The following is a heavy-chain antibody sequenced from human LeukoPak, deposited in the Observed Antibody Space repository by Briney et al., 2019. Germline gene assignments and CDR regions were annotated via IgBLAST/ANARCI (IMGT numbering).Heavy chain of an antibody. J-gene: IGHJ3*02. CDR2: IYTSGST. CDR1: GGSISNYC. Sequence: SETLSLTCTVSGGSISNYCWSWIRQPAGKGLEWIGRIYTSGSTNYNPSLKSRVTTSVDTSKNQFSLKLSSVTAADTAVYYCARDDHCSGGSCYSRGAFHIWGQGTKVTVSS. CDR3: ARDDHCSGGSCYSRGAFHI. V-gene: IGHV4-4*07. D-gene: IGHD2-15*01.